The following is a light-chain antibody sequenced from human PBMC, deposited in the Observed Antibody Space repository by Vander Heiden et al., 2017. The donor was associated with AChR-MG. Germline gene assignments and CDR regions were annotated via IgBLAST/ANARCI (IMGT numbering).Light chain of an antibody. J-gene: IGKJ2*01. CDR1: QGVNNW. V-gene: IGKV1-12*02. CDR2: AAS. Sequence: DVQMTQSPSSVSASVGDTVTIACRASQGVNNWLAWYQQKPGKAPKLLISAASTLRSGVPIRFSGSGSGTDFTLTISSLQPEDFATYYCQQANSFPYTFGQGTKLGIK. CDR3: QQANSFPYT.